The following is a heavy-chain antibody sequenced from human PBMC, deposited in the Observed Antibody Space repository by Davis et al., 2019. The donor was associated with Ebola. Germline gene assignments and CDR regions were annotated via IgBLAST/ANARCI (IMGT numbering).Heavy chain of an antibody. CDR1: GGTFSSYA. V-gene: IGHV1-69*13. D-gene: IGHD2-21*02. J-gene: IGHJ4*02. CDR3: ARVGVPVTAIPYYFDY. CDR2: IIPIFGTA. Sequence: SVKVSCKASGGTFSSYAISWVRQAPGQGLEWMGGIIPIFGTANYAQKFQGRVTITADESTSTAYMELSSLRSEDTAVYYCARVGVPVTAIPYYFDYWGQGTLVTVSS.